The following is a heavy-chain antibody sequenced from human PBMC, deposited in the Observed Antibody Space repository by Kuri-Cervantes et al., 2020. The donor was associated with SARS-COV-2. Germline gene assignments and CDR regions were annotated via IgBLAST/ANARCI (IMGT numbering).Heavy chain of an antibody. CDR2: ISSSSSTI. V-gene: IGHV3-48*01. Sequence: GESLKISCAASGFTFSSYSMNWVRQAPGKGLEWVSYISSSSSTIYYADSVKGQFTISRHNSKNTLYLQMNSLRAEDTAVYYCAKDPSQYGDYEVWGQGTLVTVSS. CDR3: AKDPSQYGDYEV. D-gene: IGHD4-17*01. J-gene: IGHJ4*02. CDR1: GFTFSSYS.